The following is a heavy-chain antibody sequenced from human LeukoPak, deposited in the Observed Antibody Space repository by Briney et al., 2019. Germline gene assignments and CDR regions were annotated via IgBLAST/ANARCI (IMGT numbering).Heavy chain of an antibody. D-gene: IGHD1-26*01. CDR3: ARSSGSHLYFDY. Sequence: GGSLRLSCAASGFTVSSSYMSWVRQAPGKGLEWVSVLYSAGTTYYADSVKGRFTISRDNSKNTLYLQMDSLRAEDTAVYYCARSSGSHLYFDYWGQGTLITVSS. CDR2: LYSAGTT. V-gene: IGHV3-66*02. J-gene: IGHJ4*02. CDR1: GFTVSSSY.